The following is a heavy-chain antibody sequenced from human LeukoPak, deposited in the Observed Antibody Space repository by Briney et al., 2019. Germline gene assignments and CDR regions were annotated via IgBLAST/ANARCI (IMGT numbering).Heavy chain of an antibody. D-gene: IGHD3-10*01. CDR3: ARHSDVIGAI. J-gene: IGHJ4*02. V-gene: IGHV5-51*01. CDR1: GCTFTHQW. Sequence: GESLKISCKASGCTFTHQWIGWVRQKSGSGLEWMGIIYPRDSDTRYSPSFQGHGSISADTSINTAYLEWSRLEASDTAIYYCARHSDVIGAIWGQGTLVTVSS. CDR2: IYPRDSDT.